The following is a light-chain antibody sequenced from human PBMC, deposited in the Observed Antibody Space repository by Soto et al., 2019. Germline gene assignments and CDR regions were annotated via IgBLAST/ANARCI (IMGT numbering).Light chain of an antibody. CDR1: SSDVGGYNY. V-gene: IGLV2-14*03. Sequence: QSVLTQPASVSGSPGHSITISCTGTSSDVGGYNYVSWYQHHPGKAPKLMIFDVSNRPSGVSNRFSGSKSGNTASLTTSGLQPEDEADYYCSSYTTSNTRQIVFGTGTKVTVL. CDR2: DVS. CDR3: SSYTTSNTRQIV. J-gene: IGLJ1*01.